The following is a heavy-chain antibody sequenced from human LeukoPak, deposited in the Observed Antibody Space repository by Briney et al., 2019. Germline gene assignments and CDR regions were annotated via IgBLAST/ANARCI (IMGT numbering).Heavy chain of an antibody. Sequence: GGSLRLSCAASGFTFSNYGMSWVRQAPGKGLEWVSAISGSGVTTYYADSVKGRFTISRDNSKHTLYLQINSLRAEDTAVYYCAREILAPGETHDYWGQGTLVTVSS. CDR3: AREILAPGETHDY. V-gene: IGHV3-23*01. CDR2: ISGSGVTT. J-gene: IGHJ4*02. CDR1: GFTFSNYG.